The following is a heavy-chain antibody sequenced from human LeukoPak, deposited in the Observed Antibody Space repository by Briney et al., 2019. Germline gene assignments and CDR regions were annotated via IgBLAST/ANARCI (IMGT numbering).Heavy chain of an antibody. D-gene: IGHD3-16*01. J-gene: IGHJ5*02. V-gene: IGHV3-23*01. CDR1: GFSFSSYV. CDR3: AKDYDDYIRGSSSPAS. CDR2: ISGSGGST. Sequence: GGSLRLSCAASGFSFSSYVVTWVRQAPGKGLELVSLISGSGGSTYYTDSVRGRFTISRDNSKKTLHLHMNSLRPEDTAVYYCAKDYDDYIRGSSSPASWGQGTLVIVSS.